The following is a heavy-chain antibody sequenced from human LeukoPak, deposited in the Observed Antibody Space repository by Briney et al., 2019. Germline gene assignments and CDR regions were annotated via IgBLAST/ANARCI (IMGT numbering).Heavy chain of an antibody. CDR2: ISSSSSYI. J-gene: IGHJ6*04. V-gene: IGHV3-21*01. Sequence: GGSLRLSCAASGFTFSSYIMNWDRQAPGKGLEWVSSISSSSSYIYYADSVKGRFTISRDNAKNSLYLQMNSLRAEDTAVYYCASSTSYYYGSGSFYGMDVWGKGATVTVSS. CDR3: ASSTSYYYGSGSFYGMDV. CDR1: GFTFSSYI. D-gene: IGHD3-10*01.